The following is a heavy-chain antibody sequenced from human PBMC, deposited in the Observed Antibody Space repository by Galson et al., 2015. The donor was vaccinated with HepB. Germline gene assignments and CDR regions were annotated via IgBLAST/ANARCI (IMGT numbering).Heavy chain of an antibody. CDR3: ARQVGAFDI. J-gene: IGHJ3*02. Sequence: ETLSLTCTVSGGSISSYYWSWIRQPPGKGLEWLGYIYYSGSTNYNPSLKSRVTISVDTSKNQFSLKLSSVTAADTAVYYCARQVGAFDIWGQGTMVTVSS. CDR2: IYYSGST. CDR1: GGSISSYY. V-gene: IGHV4-59*08.